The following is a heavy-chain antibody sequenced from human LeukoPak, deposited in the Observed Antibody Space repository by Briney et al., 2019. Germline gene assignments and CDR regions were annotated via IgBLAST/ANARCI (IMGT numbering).Heavy chain of an antibody. CDR2: ISSSGSTI. Sequence: GGSLRLSCAASGFTFSSYEMNWVRQAPGKGLEWVSYISSSGSTIYYADSVKGRFTISRDNAKNSLYLQMNSLRAEDTAVYYCARPLSYCSGGSCFSYYWFDPWGRGTLVTVSS. CDR3: ARPLSYCSGGSCFSYYWFDP. V-gene: IGHV3-48*03. J-gene: IGHJ5*02. D-gene: IGHD2-15*01. CDR1: GFTFSSYE.